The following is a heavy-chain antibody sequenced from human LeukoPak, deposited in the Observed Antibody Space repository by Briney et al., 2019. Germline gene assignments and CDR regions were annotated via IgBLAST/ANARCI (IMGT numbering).Heavy chain of an antibody. CDR1: GDSISSSGYY. V-gene: IGHV4-39*06. D-gene: IGHD2-2*01. Sequence: SETLSLTCTVSGDSISSSGYYWGWIRRPPGKGLEWIGSIYYSGSTYYNPSLKSRVTISVDTSKNQFPLKLSSVTAADTAVYYCARSKYQLLSQYNWFDPWGQGTLVTVSS. CDR3: ARSKYQLLSQYNWFDP. J-gene: IGHJ5*02. CDR2: IYYSGST.